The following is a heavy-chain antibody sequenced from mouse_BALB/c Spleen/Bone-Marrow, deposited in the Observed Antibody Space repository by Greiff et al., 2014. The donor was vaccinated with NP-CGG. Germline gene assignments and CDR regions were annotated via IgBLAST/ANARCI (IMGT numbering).Heavy chain of an antibody. CDR2: IDPANGYT. J-gene: IGHJ1*01. D-gene: IGHD1-2*01. CDR3: ALITAATFSYWYFDV. Sequence: EVQLVESGAELVKPGASVKLSCTAPGFNIKDTYIHWMKQRPEQGLEWIGRIDPANGYTIYDPKFQGKATITADTTSNTAYLQLSSLTSEDTAVYYCALITAATFSYWYFDVWGAGTTVTVSS. CDR1: GFNIKDTY. V-gene: IGHV14-3*02.